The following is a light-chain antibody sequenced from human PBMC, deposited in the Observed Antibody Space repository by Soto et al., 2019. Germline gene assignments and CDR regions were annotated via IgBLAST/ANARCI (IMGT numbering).Light chain of an antibody. CDR3: QQCNNWPLT. Sequence: EIVMTQSPATLSVSPGERATLSCRASQSVSSNLAWYQQKPGQAPRLLIYGASTRATGIPARFSGSGSGTEFTLTISSLQSEGFAVYYCQQCNNWPLTFGQGTRVEIK. CDR1: QSVSSN. CDR2: GAS. J-gene: IGKJ1*01. V-gene: IGKV3-15*01.